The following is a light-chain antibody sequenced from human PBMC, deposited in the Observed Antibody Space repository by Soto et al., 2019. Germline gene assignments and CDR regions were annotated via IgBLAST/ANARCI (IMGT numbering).Light chain of an antibody. J-gene: IGKJ4*01. Sequence: DIQMTQSPSSLSASLGERVTIACRASQYINTYLNWYQQKPGKAPKLLIYAASSLQSGVPSRFSGSGSGTDFTLIITSLQPEDFATYSCQQSYSAPLTFGGGTKVDIK. CDR3: QQSYSAPLT. CDR1: QYINTY. V-gene: IGKV1-39*01. CDR2: AAS.